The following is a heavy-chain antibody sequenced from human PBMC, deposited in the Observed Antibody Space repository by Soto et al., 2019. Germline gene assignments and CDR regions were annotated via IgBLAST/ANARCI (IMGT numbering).Heavy chain of an antibody. CDR2: ISANSGYI. Sequence: EVRLVESGGALVQPGSSLRLSCAASGFIFGDYAMHWVRQVPGKGLEWVSVISANSGYIVYADSVKGRFIISRDNARNSLYLQMSSLGIEDTVFYYCAKGFSYGDYRYYFDYWGQGTLVTVSS. J-gene: IGHJ4*02. V-gene: IGHV3-9*01. CDR1: GFIFGDYA. CDR3: AKGFSYGDYRYYFDY. D-gene: IGHD4-17*01.